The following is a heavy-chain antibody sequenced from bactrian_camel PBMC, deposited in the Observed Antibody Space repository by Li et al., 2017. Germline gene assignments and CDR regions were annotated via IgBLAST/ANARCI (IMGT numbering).Heavy chain of an antibody. J-gene: IGHJ6*01. D-gene: IGHD5*01. CDR2: IYTGLGRP. Sequence: HVQLVESGGGSVQAGGSLTLSCVVSGYGFKSRSYCMGWIRQAPGMEREAVAAIYTGLGRPLYADSVLGRFTISKDNARKTVYLQMNSLKPEDTAVYYCVKDDWGWSFGSWGQGTQVTVS. CDR3: VKDDWGWSFGS. CDR1: GYGFKSRSYC. V-gene: IGHV3S1*01.